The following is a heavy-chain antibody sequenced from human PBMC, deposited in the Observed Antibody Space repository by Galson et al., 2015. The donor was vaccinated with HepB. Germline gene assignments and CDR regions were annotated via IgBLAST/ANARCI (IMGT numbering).Heavy chain of an antibody. CDR1: GLTKYA. Sequence: SLRLSCAASGLTKYATTWVRQAPGKGLEWVPTIGGNDGTTYYADSVKGRFTISRDNSKNTLYLQMNSLRVEDTAIYYCAKTTGRFSADFFWGQGTLVTVSS. D-gene: IGHD2-8*02. V-gene: IGHV3-23*01. CDR2: IGGNDGTT. J-gene: IGHJ1*01. CDR3: AKTTGRFSADFF.